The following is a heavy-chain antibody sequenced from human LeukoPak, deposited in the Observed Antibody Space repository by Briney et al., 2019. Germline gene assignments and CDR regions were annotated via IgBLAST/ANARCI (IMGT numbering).Heavy chain of an antibody. J-gene: IGHJ5*02. CDR2: LGGSGINT. CDR3: ARESGIAAALDL. Sequence: GGSLRLSCAASGFTFSNYAMSWVRQAPGKGLEWVSALGGSGINTYYADSVKGRFTISRDNAKNTLYLQMNSLRAEDTAVYYCARESGIAAALDLWGQGTLVTVSS. V-gene: IGHV3-23*01. CDR1: GFTFSNYA. D-gene: IGHD6-13*01.